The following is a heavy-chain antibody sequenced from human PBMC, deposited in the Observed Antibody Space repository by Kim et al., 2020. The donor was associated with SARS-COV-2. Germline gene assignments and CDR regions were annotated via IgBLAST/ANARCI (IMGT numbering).Heavy chain of an antibody. CDR3: AKVARGVIIDGMDV. Sequence: ADSVKGRFTISRDNSKNTLYLQMNSLRAEDTAVYYCAKVARGVIIDGMDVWGQGTTVTVSS. D-gene: IGHD3-10*01. J-gene: IGHJ6*02. V-gene: IGHV3-23*01.